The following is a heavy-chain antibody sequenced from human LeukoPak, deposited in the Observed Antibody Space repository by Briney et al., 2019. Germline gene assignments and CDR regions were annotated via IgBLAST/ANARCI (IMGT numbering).Heavy chain of an antibody. CDR2: INQDGSEK. V-gene: IGHV3-7*01. J-gene: IGHJ4*02. Sequence: GGSLRLSCAASGFTFSSYWMSWVRQAPGKGLEWVANINQDGSEKYFVDSVKGRFTISRDNAKNSLYLQMNSLRAEETAVYYCAREGAYRTSSPAGYWGQGTLVTVSS. CDR3: AREGAYRTSSPAGY. CDR1: GFTFSSYW. D-gene: IGHD6-6*01.